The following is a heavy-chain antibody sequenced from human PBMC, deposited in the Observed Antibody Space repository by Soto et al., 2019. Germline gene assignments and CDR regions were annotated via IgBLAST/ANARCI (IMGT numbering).Heavy chain of an antibody. J-gene: IGHJ4*02. CDR1: GFTFSSYW. CDR3: XRVRIAYCGGDCSSFDY. D-gene: IGHD2-21*02. V-gene: IGHV3-7*03. Sequence: GGSLRLSCAASGFTFSSYWMSWVRQAPGKGLEWVANIKQDGSEKYYVDSVKGRFTISRDNAKNSLYLQMNSLRAEDTAVYYCXRVRIAYCGGDCSSFDYWGQGTLVTVSS. CDR2: IKQDGSEK.